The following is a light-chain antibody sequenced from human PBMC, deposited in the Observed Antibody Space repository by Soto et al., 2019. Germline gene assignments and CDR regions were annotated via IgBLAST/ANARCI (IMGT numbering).Light chain of an antibody. V-gene: IGKV3-20*01. CDR3: QQYGTSEII. Sequence: EIVLAQSPATLSLSPGERATLSCRASQSVGRYLVWYQQKPGQAPRLLIFDTSSRATGIPDRFSGSVSGTDFTLTISRLEPEDFAVFYCQQYGTSEIIFGQGTRLEIK. CDR2: DTS. CDR1: QSVGRY. J-gene: IGKJ5*01.